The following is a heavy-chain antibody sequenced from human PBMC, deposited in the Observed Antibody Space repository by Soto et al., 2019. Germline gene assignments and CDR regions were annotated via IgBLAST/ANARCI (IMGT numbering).Heavy chain of an antibody. CDR1: GYTFTSYY. CDR2: INPSGGST. Sequence: ASVKVSCKASGYTFTSYYMHWVRQAPGQGLEWMGIINPSGGSTSYAQKFQGRVTMTRDTSTSTVYMELSSLRSEDTAVYYCARGQYYYDSSGYCYFDYWGQGTLVTVSS. D-gene: IGHD3-22*01. V-gene: IGHV1-46*01. CDR3: ARGQYYYDSSGYCYFDY. J-gene: IGHJ4*02.